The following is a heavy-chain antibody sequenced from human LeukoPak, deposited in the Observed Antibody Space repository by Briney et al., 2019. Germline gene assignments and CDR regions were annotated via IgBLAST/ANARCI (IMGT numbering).Heavy chain of an antibody. J-gene: IGHJ4*02. CDR3: ARVRHGSGSFSLDY. D-gene: IGHD3-10*01. Sequence: TSETLSLTCTVSGGSLSSYYWSWIRQPPGKGLEWIGYIYYSGSTNYNPSLKSRVTISVDTSKNQFSLKLSSVTAADTAVYYCARVRHGSGSFSLDYWGQGTLVTVSS. V-gene: IGHV4-59*01. CDR2: IYYSGST. CDR1: GGSLSSYY.